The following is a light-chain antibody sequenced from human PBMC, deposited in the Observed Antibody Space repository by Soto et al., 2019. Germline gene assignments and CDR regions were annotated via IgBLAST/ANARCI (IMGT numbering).Light chain of an antibody. V-gene: IGKV1-5*01. CDR1: QSISSY. CDR3: QQYNSYSWT. Sequence: DIQMSQSPSSLSASLGDRVPIPCRASQSISSYLNWYQQKPGQAPKLLIYAASSLQSGVPSRFSGSGFGTEFTLTITSLQPDDFATYYCQQYNSYSWTFGQGTKVDIK. J-gene: IGKJ1*01. CDR2: AAS.